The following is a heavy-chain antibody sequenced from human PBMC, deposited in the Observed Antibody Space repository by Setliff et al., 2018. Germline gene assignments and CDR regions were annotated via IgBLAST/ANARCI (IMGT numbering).Heavy chain of an antibody. CDR2: IYHSGST. Sequence: LTCTVSGYSISSGYYWGWIRQPPGKGLERIGSIYHSGSTYYNPSLKSRVTMSVDTSKNQFSLKLSSVTAADTAVYYCASSPGYSSGWYEGGGQGTLVTVSS. V-gene: IGHV4-38-2*02. CDR1: GYSISSGYY. J-gene: IGHJ4*02. D-gene: IGHD6-19*01. CDR3: ASSPGYSSGWYEG.